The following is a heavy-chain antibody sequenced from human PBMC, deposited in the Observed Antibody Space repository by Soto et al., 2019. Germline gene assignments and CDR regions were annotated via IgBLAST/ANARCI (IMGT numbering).Heavy chain of an antibody. Sequence: ASVKVACKGSGYTFTSYGMRWVRQAPGQGLEWMGWISAYNGNTNYAQKLQGRVTMTTDTSTSTAYMELRSLRSDDTAVYYCARDALPPYHWFAPRGHGTLVTVSS. V-gene: IGHV1-18*01. CDR3: ARDALPPYHWFAP. CDR1: GYTFTSYG. CDR2: ISAYNGNT. J-gene: IGHJ5*02.